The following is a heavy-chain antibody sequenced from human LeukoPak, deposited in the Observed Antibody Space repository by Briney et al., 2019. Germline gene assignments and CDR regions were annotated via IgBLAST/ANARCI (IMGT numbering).Heavy chain of an antibody. CDR3: AKDTAMVQYYFDY. CDR1: GFTFSSYA. D-gene: IGHD5-18*01. V-gene: IGHV3-23*01. Sequence: GGSLRLSCAASGFTFSSYAMRWVRQAPGKGLEWVSAISGSGGSTYYADSVKGRFTISRDNSKNTLYLQMNSLRAEDTAVYYCAKDTAMVQYYFDYWGQGTLVTVSS. CDR2: ISGSGGST. J-gene: IGHJ4*02.